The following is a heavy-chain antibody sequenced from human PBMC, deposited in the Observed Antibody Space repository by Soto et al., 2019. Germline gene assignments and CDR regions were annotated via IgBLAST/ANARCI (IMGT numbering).Heavy chain of an antibody. V-gene: IGHV3-7*05. CDR3: ARDVNYGDGTAYYDVFNI. CDR1: GFTFGNYW. D-gene: IGHD4-17*01. Sequence: DVQLVESGGDLVQPGGSLRLSCAASGFTFGNYWMAWVRQAPGKGLEWVANIRGDGSREYYLDSVRGRFSVSRDNAQESLYLQMPGLRVEDTAVYYCARDVNYGDGTAYYDVFNIWSQGTVVTVSS. J-gene: IGHJ3*02. CDR2: IRGDGSRE.